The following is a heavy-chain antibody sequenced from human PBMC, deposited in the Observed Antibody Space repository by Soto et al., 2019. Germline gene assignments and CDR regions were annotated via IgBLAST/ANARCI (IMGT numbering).Heavy chain of an antibody. CDR2: ISSSGSTI. J-gene: IGHJ4*02. D-gene: IGHD3-10*01. CDR1: GFTFSDYY. CDR3: ARWGGSTEWPTFHGYYFDY. V-gene: IGHV3-11*01. Sequence: GGSLRLSCAASGFTFSDYYMSWIRQAPGKGLEWVSYISSSGSTIYYADSVKGRFTISRDNAKNSLYLQMNSLRAEDTAVYYCARWGGSTEWPTFHGYYFDYWGQGTLVTVSS.